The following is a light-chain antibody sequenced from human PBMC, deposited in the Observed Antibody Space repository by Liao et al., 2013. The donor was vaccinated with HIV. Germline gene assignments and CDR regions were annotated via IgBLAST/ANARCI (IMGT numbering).Light chain of an antibody. J-gene: IGLJ3*02. CDR1: IIGTKS. V-gene: IGLV3-21*04. CDR2: YDS. Sequence: SYVLTQPPSVSVAPGKTARITCGGNIIGTKSVHWYLQKPGQAPVLVIYYDSARPSGIPERFSGSNSGTTATLTISRVEAGDEADYFCQVWDSTSDHRVFGGGTKLTVV. CDR3: QVWDSTSDHRV.